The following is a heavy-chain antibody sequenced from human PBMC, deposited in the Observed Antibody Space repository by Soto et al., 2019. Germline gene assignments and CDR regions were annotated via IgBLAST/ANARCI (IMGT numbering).Heavy chain of an antibody. V-gene: IGHV3-21*01. Sequence: GGSLRLSCAASGFTFSSYTMNWVRQAPGKGLEWVAFITSGSDYIYYADSVKGRFTISRDDANNSLFLQMSSLRAEDTAVYYCTREHVVTIFRRGQRGSFDNWSQGTLVTVSS. CDR3: TREHVVTIFRRGQRGSFDN. D-gene: IGHD3-9*01. J-gene: IGHJ4*02. CDR1: GFTFSSYT. CDR2: ITSGSDYI.